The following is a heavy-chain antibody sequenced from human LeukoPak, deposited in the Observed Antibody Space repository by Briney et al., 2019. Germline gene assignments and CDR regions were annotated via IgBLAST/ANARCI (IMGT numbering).Heavy chain of an antibody. D-gene: IGHD6-25*01. CDR2: IYYSGST. CDR1: GFTFSNYQ. CDR3: ARVAAGSAYNWFDP. Sequence: GSLRLSCAASGFTFSNYQMHWVRQPPGKGLEWIGYIYYSGSTNYNPSLKSRVTISVDTSKNQFSLKLSSVTAADTAVYYCARVAAGSAYNWFDPWGQGTLVTVSS. J-gene: IGHJ5*02. V-gene: IGHV4-59*01.